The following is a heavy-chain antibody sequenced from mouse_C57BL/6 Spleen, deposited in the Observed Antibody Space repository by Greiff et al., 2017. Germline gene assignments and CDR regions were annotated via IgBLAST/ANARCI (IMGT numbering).Heavy chain of an antibody. CDR1: GFTFSSYG. V-gene: IGHV5-6*01. CDR3: ARPGYYGSSYDWYFDV. CDR2: ISSGGSYT. D-gene: IGHD1-1*01. J-gene: IGHJ1*03. Sequence: DVHLVESGGDLVKPGGSLKLSCAASGFTFSSYGMSWVRQTPDKRLEWVATISSGGSYTYYPDSVKGRFTISRDNAKNTLYLQMSSLKSEDTAMYYCARPGYYGSSYDWYFDVWGTGTTVTVSS.